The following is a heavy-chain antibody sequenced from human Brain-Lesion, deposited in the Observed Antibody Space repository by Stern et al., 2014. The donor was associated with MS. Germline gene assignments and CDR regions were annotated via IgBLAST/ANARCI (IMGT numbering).Heavy chain of an antibody. CDR3: ARGRVVPGFQYYATDV. J-gene: IGHJ6*02. CDR1: GGSISSGGYY. V-gene: IGHV4-61*02. D-gene: IGHD2-2*01. Sequence: QVQLQESGPGLVKPSQTLSLSCTVSGGSISSGGYYWSWIRQPAGKGLEWIGRIFNSGSPSYNPSLKSRVPLSIDTSKNQFSLRLNSMTAADTAVYYCARGRVVPGFQYYATDVWGQGTTVIVSS. CDR2: IFNSGSP.